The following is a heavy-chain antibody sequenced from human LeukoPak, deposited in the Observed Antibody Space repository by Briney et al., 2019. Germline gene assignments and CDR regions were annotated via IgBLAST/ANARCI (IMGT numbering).Heavy chain of an antibody. CDR3: ARAAAAFSPDV. CDR1: GFTFSTYS. V-gene: IGHV3-21*01. CDR2: ISSSSYI. Sequence: GGSLRLSCAASGFTFSTYSMNWVRQAPGKGLEWVSSISSSSYIYYADSVKGRFTISRDNAKNSLYLQMNSLRAEDTAVYYCARAAAAFSPDVWGKGTTVTISS. J-gene: IGHJ6*04. D-gene: IGHD6-13*01.